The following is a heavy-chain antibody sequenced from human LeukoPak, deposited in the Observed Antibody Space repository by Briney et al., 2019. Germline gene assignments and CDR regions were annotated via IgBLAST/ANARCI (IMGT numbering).Heavy chain of an antibody. J-gene: IGHJ5*02. V-gene: IGHV1-8*01. D-gene: IGHD3-9*01. CDR2: VNPSSGNT. CDR3: VRAAQEGRDSLTGVQTGNWFDP. CDR1: GYNFTSYD. Sequence: ASVKVSCKTSGYNFTSYDINWVRQATGQGREWMGWVNPSSGNTGYAQNFQVRLDLTRNIALTTAYMELSSLTSEDTATYYCVRAAQEGRDSLTGVQTGNWFDPWGQGTLVTVSS.